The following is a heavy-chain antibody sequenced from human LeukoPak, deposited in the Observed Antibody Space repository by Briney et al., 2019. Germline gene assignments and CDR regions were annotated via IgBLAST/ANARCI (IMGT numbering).Heavy chain of an antibody. D-gene: IGHD3-10*01. J-gene: IGHJ2*01. V-gene: IGHV1-2*06. CDR3: ARQRITMVRGFKYWYFDL. Sequence: ASVKVSCKASGYTFTGYYMHWVRQAPGQGLEWMGRINPNSGGTNYAQKFQGRVTMTRDTSISTAYMELSRLRSDDTAVYYCARQRITMVRGFKYWYFDLWGRGTLVTVSS. CDR1: GYTFTGYY. CDR2: INPNSGGT.